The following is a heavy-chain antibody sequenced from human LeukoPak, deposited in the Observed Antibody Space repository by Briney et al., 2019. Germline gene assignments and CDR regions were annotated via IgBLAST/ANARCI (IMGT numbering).Heavy chain of an antibody. CDR2: ISGSGGST. J-gene: IGHJ4*02. CDR1: HY. V-gene: IGHV3-23*01. Sequence: PGGSLRLSCADHYMDWVRQAPGKGLEWVSAISGSGGSTYYADSVKGRFTISRANSKNTLYLQMNSLRAEDTAVYYCAKDKLRRYFDYWGQGTLVTVSS. CDR3: AKDKLRRYFDY.